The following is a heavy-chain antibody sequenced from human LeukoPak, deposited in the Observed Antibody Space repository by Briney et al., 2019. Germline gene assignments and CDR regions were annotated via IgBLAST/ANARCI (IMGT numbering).Heavy chain of an antibody. J-gene: IGHJ4*02. Sequence: ASVKVSCKASGGTFSSYAISWVRQAPGKGLEWMGGFDPEDGETIYAQKFQGRVTMTEDTSTDTAYMELSSLRSEDTAVYYCATPLDCSSTSCSFDYWGQGTLVTVSS. D-gene: IGHD2-2*01. V-gene: IGHV1-24*01. CDR1: GGTFSSYA. CDR2: FDPEDGET. CDR3: ATPLDCSSTSCSFDY.